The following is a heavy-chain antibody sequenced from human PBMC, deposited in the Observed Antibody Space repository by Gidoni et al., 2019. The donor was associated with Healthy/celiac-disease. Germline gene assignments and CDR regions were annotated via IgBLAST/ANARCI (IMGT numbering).Heavy chain of an antibody. Sequence: PGLVKPSETLSLTCTVSGYSISSGYYWGWIRQPPGKGLEWIGSIYHSGSTYYNPSLKSRVTISVDTSKNQFSLKLSSVTAADTAVYYCARDSSGWNWGIDYWGQGTLVTVSS. D-gene: IGHD6-19*01. CDR3: ARDSSGWNWGIDY. CDR2: IYHSGST. J-gene: IGHJ4*02. CDR1: GYSISSGYY. V-gene: IGHV4-38-2*02.